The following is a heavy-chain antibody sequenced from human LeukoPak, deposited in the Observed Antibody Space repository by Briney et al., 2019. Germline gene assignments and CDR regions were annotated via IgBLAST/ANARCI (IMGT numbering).Heavy chain of an antibody. CDR1: GFTFSTYW. D-gene: IGHD6-13*01. J-gene: IGHJ6*02. CDR2: IKEDGTGK. CDR3: AREIPQQLVAMDV. V-gene: IGHV3-7*04. Sequence: GGSLRVSCATFGFTFSTYWMSWVRQAPGKGLEWLANIKEDGTGKNHVDSVKGRFTISRDNAKNSLYLQMNGLRAEDTAVYYCAREIPQQLVAMDVWGQGTTVTVSS.